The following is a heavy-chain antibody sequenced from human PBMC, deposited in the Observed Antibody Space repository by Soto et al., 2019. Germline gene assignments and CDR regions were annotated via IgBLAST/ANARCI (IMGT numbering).Heavy chain of an antibody. J-gene: IGHJ6*02. D-gene: IGHD4-17*01. CDR2: IWYDGSNK. CDR3: ARDGGGPIDGDYYYYGMDV. V-gene: IGHV3-33*01. Sequence: GGSLRLSCAASGFTFSSYGMHWVRQAPGKGLEWVAVIWYDGSNKYYADSVKGRFTISRDNSKNTLYLQMNSLRAEDTAVYYCARDGGGPIDGDYYYYGMDVWGQGTTVTVSS. CDR1: GFTFSSYG.